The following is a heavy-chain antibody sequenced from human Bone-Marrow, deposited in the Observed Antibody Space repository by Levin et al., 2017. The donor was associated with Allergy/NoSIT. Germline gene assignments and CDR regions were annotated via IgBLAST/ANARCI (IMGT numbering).Heavy chain of an antibody. Sequence: GGSLRLSCAASVFTVSSNYMSWVRQAPGKGLEWVSVIYSGGAAYYADSVKGRFTISRDNSKNTLYLQMNSLRAEDTAMYYCARAEPPDYWGQGTLVTVSS. J-gene: IGHJ4*02. D-gene: IGHD1-14*01. CDR1: VFTVSSNY. CDR3: ARAEPPDY. V-gene: IGHV3-53*01. CDR2: IYSGGAA.